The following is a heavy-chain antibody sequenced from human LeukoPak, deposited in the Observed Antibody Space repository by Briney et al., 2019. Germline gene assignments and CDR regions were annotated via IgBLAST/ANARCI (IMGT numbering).Heavy chain of an antibody. CDR2: IYPGDSDT. Sequence: GESLKISCKGSGYSFTFYWIGWVRQMPGKGLEWMGIIYPGDSDTRYSPSFEGRVTISADKSITTAYLQWSSLKTSDSAMYYCVRHPANAMRGSFGRFDPWGQGTLVTVSS. CDR3: VRHPANAMRGSFGRFDP. CDR1: GYSFTFYW. J-gene: IGHJ5*02. D-gene: IGHD2-2*01. V-gene: IGHV5-51*01.